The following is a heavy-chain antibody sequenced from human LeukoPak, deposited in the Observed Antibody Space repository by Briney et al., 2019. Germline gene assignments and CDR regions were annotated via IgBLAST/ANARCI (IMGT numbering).Heavy chain of an antibody. CDR1: GYTFTSYD. CDR2: MNPNSGNT. CDR3: ARERPGSTDYFDY. Sequence: ASVKVSCRASGYTFTSYDINWVRQATGQGLEWMGWMNPNSGNTGYAQKFQGRVTMTRNTSISTAYMELSSLRSEDTAVYYCARERPGSTDYFDYWGQGTLVTVSS. D-gene: IGHD1-14*01. V-gene: IGHV1-8*01. J-gene: IGHJ4*02.